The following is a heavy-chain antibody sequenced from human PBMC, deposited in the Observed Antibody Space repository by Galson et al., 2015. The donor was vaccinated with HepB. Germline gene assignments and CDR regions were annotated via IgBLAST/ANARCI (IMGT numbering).Heavy chain of an antibody. CDR3: AKLDIVATTPPTDAFDI. Sequence: SLRLSCAASGFTFSSYGMHWVRQAPGKGLEWVAVISYDGSNKYYADSVKGRFTISRDNSKNTLYLQMNSLRAEDTAVYYCAKLDIVATTPPTDAFDIWGQGTMVTVSS. V-gene: IGHV3-30*18. CDR2: ISYDGSNK. CDR1: GFTFSSYG. D-gene: IGHD5-12*01. J-gene: IGHJ3*02.